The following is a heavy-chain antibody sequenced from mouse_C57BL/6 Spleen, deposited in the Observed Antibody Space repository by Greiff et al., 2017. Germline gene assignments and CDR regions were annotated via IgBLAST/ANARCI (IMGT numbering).Heavy chain of an antibody. D-gene: IGHD1-1*01. Sequence: QVQLQQPGAELVRPGSSVKLSCKASGYTFTSYWMHWVKQRPIQGLEWIGNIDPSDSDTHYNQKFKDKATLTVDKSSSTAYMQLSSLTSADSAVYYCARNYYGSGYCDVWGTGTTVTVSS. CDR3: ARNYYGSGYCDV. CDR1: GYTFTSYW. V-gene: IGHV1-52*01. J-gene: IGHJ1*03. CDR2: IDPSDSDT.